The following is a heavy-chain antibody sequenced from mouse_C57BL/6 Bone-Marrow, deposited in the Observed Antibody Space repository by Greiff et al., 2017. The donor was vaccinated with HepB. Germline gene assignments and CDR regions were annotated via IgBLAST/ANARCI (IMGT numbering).Heavy chain of an antibody. CDR2: IDPEDGET. D-gene: IGHD1-1*01. CDR3: ARLGITTVEAWFAY. V-gene: IGHV14-2*01. J-gene: IGHJ3*01. CDR1: GFNIKDYY. Sequence: VQLQQSGAELVKPGASVKLSCTASGFNIKDYYMHWVKQRTEQGLEWIGRIDPEDGETKYAPKFQGKAPIPADTSSNPAYLQLSRLTSGDTAVYYCARLGITTVEAWFAYWGQGTLVTVAA.